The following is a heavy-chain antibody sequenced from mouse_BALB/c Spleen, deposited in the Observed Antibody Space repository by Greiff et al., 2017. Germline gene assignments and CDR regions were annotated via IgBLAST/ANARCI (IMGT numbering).Heavy chain of an antibody. CDR2: IDPENGNT. J-gene: IGHJ4*01. CDR3: ARRGAVDY. V-gene: IGHV14-1*02. Sequence: EVKLMESGAELVRPGALVKLSCKASGFNIKDYYMHWVKQRPEQGLEWIGWIDPENGNTIYDPKFQGKASITADTSSNTAYLQLSSLTSEDTAVYYCARRGAVDYWGQGTSVTVSS. CDR1: GFNIKDYY.